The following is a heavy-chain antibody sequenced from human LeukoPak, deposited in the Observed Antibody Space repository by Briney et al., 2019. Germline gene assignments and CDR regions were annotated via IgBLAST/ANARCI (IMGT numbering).Heavy chain of an antibody. J-gene: IGHJ4*02. CDR2: ISYDGSNK. V-gene: IGHV3-30*18. D-gene: IGHD6-13*01. CDR1: GFTFSSYG. Sequence: GGSLRLSCAASGFTFSSYGMHWVRQAPGKGLEWVAVISYDGSNKYYADSVKGRFTISRDNSKNTLYLQMNSLRAEDTAVYYCAKDAGHSSSWYYFAYWGQGTLVTVSS. CDR3: AKDAGHSSSWYYFAY.